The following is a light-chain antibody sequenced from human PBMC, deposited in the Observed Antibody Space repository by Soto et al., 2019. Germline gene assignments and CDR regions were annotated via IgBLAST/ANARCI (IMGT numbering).Light chain of an antibody. CDR1: QTVNAW. CDR3: QQYNSYSPT. Sequence: DIQMTQSPSTLSASLGDRVTITCRASQTVNAWLAWYQHKPGKAPKPLIYDASRLESGVPSRFSGSGSETEFTLTISGLQPGDSATYYCQQYNSYSPTFGQGTKVDIK. J-gene: IGKJ1*01. CDR2: DAS. V-gene: IGKV1-5*01.